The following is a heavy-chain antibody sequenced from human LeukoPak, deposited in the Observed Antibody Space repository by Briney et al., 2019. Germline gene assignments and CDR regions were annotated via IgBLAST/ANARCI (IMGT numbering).Heavy chain of an antibody. CDR3: ARARFGESVRPFDY. Sequence: GGPLRLSCAASGFTFSSYSMNWVRQAPGKGLEWVSSISSSSSYIYYADSVKGRFTISRDNAKNSLYLQMNSLRAEDTAVYYCARARFGESVRPFDYWGQGTLVTVSS. V-gene: IGHV3-21*01. CDR1: GFTFSSYS. D-gene: IGHD3-10*01. J-gene: IGHJ4*02. CDR2: ISSSSSYI.